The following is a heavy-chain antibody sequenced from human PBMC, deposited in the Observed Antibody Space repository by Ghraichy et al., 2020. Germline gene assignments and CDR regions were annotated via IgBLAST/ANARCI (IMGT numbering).Heavy chain of an antibody. Sequence: ASVKVSCKASGYTFTGYYLHWVRQAPGQGLEWMGRMNPNTGGTDYAQKFQGRVTMTRDTSISTAYMALSSLRYDDTAVYYCARASEDFEYRTSSAYFDYWGQGILVTVSS. CDR2: MNPNTGGT. D-gene: IGHD6-6*01. CDR1: GYTFTGYY. J-gene: IGHJ4*02. CDR3: ARASEDFEYRTSSAYFDY. V-gene: IGHV1-2*06.